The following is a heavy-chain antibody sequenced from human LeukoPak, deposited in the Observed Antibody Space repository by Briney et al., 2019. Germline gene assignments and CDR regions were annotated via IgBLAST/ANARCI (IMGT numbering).Heavy chain of an antibody. CDR1: GASFRSYY. D-gene: IGHD2-2*01. V-gene: IGHV4-59*01. CDR3: ARQYCTSTTCYHREFDL. CDR2: IFARGGT. J-gene: IGHJ4*02. Sequence: SETLSLTCTVSGASFRSYYWNWIRQPPGKGLEWIGYIFARGGTSYNPSLKSRATILIDTSKNQFSLSLTSVTAADTSIYYCARQYCTSTTCYHREFDLWGQGTLVTVSS.